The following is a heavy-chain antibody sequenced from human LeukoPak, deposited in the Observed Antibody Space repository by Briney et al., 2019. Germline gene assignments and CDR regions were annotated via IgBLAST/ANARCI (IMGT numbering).Heavy chain of an antibody. D-gene: IGHD1-26*01. Sequence: PGGSLRLSCAASGFTFSSDGMHWVRQAPGKGLEWVAFIRHDGSNKYHADSVKGRFTISRDNSKNTLYLQMNSLRGEDTAVYYCAKDRSGSYSQGLDYWGQGTLVTVSS. CDR2: IRHDGSNK. V-gene: IGHV3-30*02. CDR1: GFTFSSDG. J-gene: IGHJ4*02. CDR3: AKDRSGSYSQGLDY.